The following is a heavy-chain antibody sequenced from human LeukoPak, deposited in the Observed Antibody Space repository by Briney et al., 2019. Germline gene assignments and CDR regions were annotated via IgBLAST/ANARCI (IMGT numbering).Heavy chain of an antibody. V-gene: IGHV1-2*02. Sequence: ASVKVSCKASGYTFTGYYIHWVRQAPGQGLEWMGWINPNSGGTNYAQKFQGRVTMTRDTSISTAYMELSDVGSDDTAVYYCATVVFARLSLVRGGYYFDYWGQGTLVTVSS. D-gene: IGHD3-10*01. CDR3: ATVVFARLSLVRGGYYFDY. CDR1: GYTFTGYY. CDR2: INPNSGGT. J-gene: IGHJ4*02.